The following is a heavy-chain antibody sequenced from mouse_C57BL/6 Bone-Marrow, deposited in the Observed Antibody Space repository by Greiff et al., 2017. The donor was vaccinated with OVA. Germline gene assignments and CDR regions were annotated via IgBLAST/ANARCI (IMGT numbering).Heavy chain of an antibody. CDR3: ARRGDRVLDY. Sequence: VQLQQSGAELVKPGASVKLSCKASGYTFTSYWMHWVKQRPGQGLEWIGMIHPNSGSTNYNEKFKSKATLTVDKSSSTAYMQLSSLTSEDSAVYYCARRGDRVLDYWGQGTSVTVSS. CDR2: IHPNSGST. CDR1: GYTFTSYW. D-gene: IGHD6-2*01. V-gene: IGHV1-64*01. J-gene: IGHJ4*01.